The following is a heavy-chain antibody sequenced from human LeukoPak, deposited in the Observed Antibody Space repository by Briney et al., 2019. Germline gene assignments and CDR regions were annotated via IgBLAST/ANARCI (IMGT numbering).Heavy chain of an antibody. J-gene: IGHJ4*02. CDR3: ASGPSGYYDSSGYPDEYYSDY. V-gene: IGHV1-69*13. D-gene: IGHD3-22*01. CDR2: IIPIFGTA. Sequence: SVKVSCKASGGTFSSYAISWVRQAPGQGLEWMGGIIPIFGTANYAQKFQGRVTITADESTSTAYMELSSLRSEDTAVYYCASGPSGYYDSSGYPDEYYSDYWGQGTLVTVSS. CDR1: GGTFSSYA.